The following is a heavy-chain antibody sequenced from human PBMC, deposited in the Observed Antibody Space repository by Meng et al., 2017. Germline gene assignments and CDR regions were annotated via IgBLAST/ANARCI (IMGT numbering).Heavy chain of an antibody. CDR1: AGTFSRYA. D-gene: IGHD5-12*01. Sequence: QGQRVQVGAGGKRAGSSVKGCFQASAGTFSRYAISRVRKARGQRLQWMGGIIAIFSTENYGKKYQGRVTMAAYESTSTAYMELSSLRTKDTAVYYWAREGALAYFDYWGQGTLVTVSS. CDR3: AREGALAYFDY. V-gene: IGHV1-69*01. CDR2: IIAIFSTE. J-gene: IGHJ4*02.